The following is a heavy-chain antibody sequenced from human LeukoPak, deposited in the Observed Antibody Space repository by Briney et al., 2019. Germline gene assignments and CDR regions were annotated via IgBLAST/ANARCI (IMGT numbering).Heavy chain of an antibody. J-gene: IGHJ5*02. CDR2: FDPEDGET. V-gene: IGHV1-24*01. CDR3: ATLRLITIFGVVLTENWFDP. Sequence: ASVKVSCKASGYTFTGYYMHWVRQAPGKGLEWMGGFDPEDGETIYAQKFQGRVTMTEDTSTDTAYMELSSLRSEDTAVYYCATLRLITIFGVVLTENWFDPWGQGTLVTVSS. D-gene: IGHD3-3*01. CDR1: GYTFTGYY.